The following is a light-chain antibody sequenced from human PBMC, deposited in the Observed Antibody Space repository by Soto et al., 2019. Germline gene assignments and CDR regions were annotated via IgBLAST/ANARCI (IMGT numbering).Light chain of an antibody. V-gene: IGKV3-15*01. CDR1: QSLRRT. Sequence: IVLTQSPVTRSLSPGERATLPCRASQSLRRTLAWYQQKPGQAPRLLIYGASTRATGIPARFSGSVSGTEGTLTISSLQSEDGAVYDGQQYNNWPLTFGGGTKVDIK. CDR2: GAS. CDR3: QQYNNWPLT. J-gene: IGKJ4*01.